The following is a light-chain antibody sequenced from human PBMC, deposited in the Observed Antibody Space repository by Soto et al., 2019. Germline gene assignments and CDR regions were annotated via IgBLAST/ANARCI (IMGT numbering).Light chain of an antibody. CDR1: QSVSSY. CDR3: QQSSTWPLT. V-gene: IGKV3-11*01. CDR2: GAS. Sequence: EIVLTQSPATLSLSPGERATLSCRASQSVSSYLAWYQQKPGQAPRLLIYGASNRATGIPARFSGSGAGTDSPLTISRLSPDDVAVYYCQQSSTWPLTFGGGTKVEIK. J-gene: IGKJ4*01.